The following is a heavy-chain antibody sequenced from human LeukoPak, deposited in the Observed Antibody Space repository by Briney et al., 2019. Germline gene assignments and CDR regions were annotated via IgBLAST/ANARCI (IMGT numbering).Heavy chain of an antibody. J-gene: IGHJ4*02. CDR1: GYTFTSYD. D-gene: IGHD3-3*01. CDR3: ARGPTRITIFGVVITGLIDY. CDR2: MSPNSGNT. Sequence: GASVKVSCKASGYTFTSYDINWVRQAPGQGLEWMGWMSPNSGNTGYAQKFKGRVTMTRNTSISTAYMELSSLRSEDTAVYYCARGPTRITIFGVVITGLIDYWGQGTLVTVS. V-gene: IGHV1-8*01.